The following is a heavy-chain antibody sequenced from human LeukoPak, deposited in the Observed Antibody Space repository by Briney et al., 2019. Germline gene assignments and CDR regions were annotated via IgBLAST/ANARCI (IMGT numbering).Heavy chain of an antibody. J-gene: IGHJ6*02. CDR2: ISYDGSNK. CDR1: GFTFSSYG. V-gene: IGHV3-30*18. Sequence: GGSLRLSCAASGFTFSSYGMHWVRQAPGKGLEWVAVISYDGSNKYYADSVKGRFTISRDNSKNTLYLQMNSLRAEDTAVYYCAKVYCSSTSCRHYYYYGMDVWGQGTTVTDSS. CDR3: AKVYCSSTSCRHYYYYGMDV. D-gene: IGHD2-2*01.